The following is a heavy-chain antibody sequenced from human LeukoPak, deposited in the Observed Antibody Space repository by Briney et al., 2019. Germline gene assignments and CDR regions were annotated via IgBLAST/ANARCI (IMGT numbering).Heavy chain of an antibody. CDR2: ISSSSSTI. Sequence: PGGSLRLSCAVSGFTFSSYSMNWVRQAPGKGLEWVSYISSSSSTIYYADSVKGRFTISRDNAKNSLYLLMNSLRDEDTAVYYCARETPETRVYASGRLSYHYYGMDVWGQGTTVTVSS. V-gene: IGHV3-48*02. CDR3: ARETPETRVYASGRLSYHYYGMDV. J-gene: IGHJ6*02. CDR1: GFTFSSYS. D-gene: IGHD3-10*01.